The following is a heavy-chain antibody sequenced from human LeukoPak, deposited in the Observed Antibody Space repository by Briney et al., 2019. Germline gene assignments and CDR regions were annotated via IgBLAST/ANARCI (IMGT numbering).Heavy chain of an antibody. J-gene: IGHJ4*02. CDR3: AKDTFYDSRGYLDC. CDR1: GFTVSSNY. V-gene: IGHV3-66*01. D-gene: IGHD3-22*01. Sequence: GGSLRLSCAASGFTVSSNYMSWVRQAPGKGLEWVSVIYSGGSTYYADSVKGRFTISRDNSKNTLYLQMNSLRADDTAVYYCAKDTFYDSRGYLDCWGQGTLVTVSS. CDR2: IYSGGST.